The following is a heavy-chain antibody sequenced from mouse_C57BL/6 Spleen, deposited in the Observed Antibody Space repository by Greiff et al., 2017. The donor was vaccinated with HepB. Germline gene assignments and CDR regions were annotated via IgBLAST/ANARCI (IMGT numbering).Heavy chain of an antibody. J-gene: IGHJ4*01. Sequence: VQLQQPGAELVKPGASVKLSCKASGYTFTSYWMHWVKQRPGRGLEWIGRIDPNSGGTKYNEKFKSKATLTVDKPSSTAYMQLSSLTSEDSAVYYCAIWGIYYDYDVGKNYAMDYWGQGTSVTVSS. V-gene: IGHV1-72*01. D-gene: IGHD2-4*01. CDR1: GYTFTSYW. CDR2: IDPNSGGT. CDR3: AIWGIYYDYDVGKNYAMDY.